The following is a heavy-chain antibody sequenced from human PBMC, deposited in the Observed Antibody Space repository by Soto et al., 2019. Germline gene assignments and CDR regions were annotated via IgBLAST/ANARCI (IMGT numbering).Heavy chain of an antibody. J-gene: IGHJ4*02. V-gene: IGHV4-30-2*01. CDR2: IYNSGST. Sequence: TSETLSLTCTGSGGGIRSGGYAWGWIRQAPGKGREGVGYIYNSGSTYYNPSLTSRVTMSVDRSKNQFSLNLSSVTAADTAVYYCARSSNWNYGIFEYWGQGTLVTVSS. CDR3: ARSSNWNYGIFEY. D-gene: IGHD1-7*01. CDR1: GGGIRSGGYA.